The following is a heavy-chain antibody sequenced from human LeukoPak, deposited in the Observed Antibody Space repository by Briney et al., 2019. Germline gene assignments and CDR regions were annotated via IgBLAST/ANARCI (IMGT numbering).Heavy chain of an antibody. CDR3: ATGLTGDLDY. D-gene: IGHD7-27*01. CDR1: GYTLTELS. V-gene: IGHV1-24*01. Sequence: ASVKVSCKVSGYTLTELSMHWVRPAPGKGRAWMGGFDPEDGETIYAQKFQGRVTMTEDTSTDTAYMELSSLRSEDTAVYYCATGLTGDLDYWGQGTLVTVSS. CDR2: FDPEDGET. J-gene: IGHJ4*02.